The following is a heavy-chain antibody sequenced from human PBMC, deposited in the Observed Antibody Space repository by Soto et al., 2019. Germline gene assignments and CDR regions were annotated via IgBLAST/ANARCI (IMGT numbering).Heavy chain of an antibody. CDR2: INPKSGGT. CDR1: GYSFTDYH. Sequence: GASVKVSCKASGYSFTDYHIHWVRQAPGQGLEWLGRINPKSGGTSTAQKFQGWVAMTTDTSISTASMELTRLTSDDTAIYYCARGDSTDCSNGVCSFFYNHDMDVWGQGTTVTVSS. V-gene: IGHV1-2*04. D-gene: IGHD2-8*01. CDR3: ARGDSTDCSNGVCSFFYNHDMDV. J-gene: IGHJ6*02.